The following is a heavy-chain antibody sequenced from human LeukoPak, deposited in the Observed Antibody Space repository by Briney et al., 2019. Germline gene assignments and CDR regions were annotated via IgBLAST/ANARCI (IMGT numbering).Heavy chain of an antibody. CDR2: INPNSGGT. J-gene: IGHJ4*02. V-gene: IGHV1-2*02. Sequence: ASVKVSCKAPGYTFTGYYMHWVRQAPGQGLEWMGWINPNSGGTNYAQKFQGRVTMTRDTSISTAYMELSRLRSDDTAVYYCARLGYSSGWYSPTYYFDYWGQGTLVTVSS. CDR3: ARLGYSSGWYSPTYYFDY. D-gene: IGHD6-19*01. CDR1: GYTFTGYY.